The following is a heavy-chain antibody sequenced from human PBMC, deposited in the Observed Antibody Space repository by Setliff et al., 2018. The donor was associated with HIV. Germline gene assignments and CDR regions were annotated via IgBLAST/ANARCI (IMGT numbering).Heavy chain of an antibody. J-gene: IGHJ4*02. Sequence: PSETLSLTCTVSGGSISSGDYYWSWIRQPPGKGLEWIGYIYYSGSTYYNPSLKSRVTISVDTSKDRFSLNLRSVTAADTAIYYCARHKTHDYDGNSVYFDFWGQGILVTVSS. CDR3: ARHKTHDYDGNSVYFDF. CDR2: IYYSGST. D-gene: IGHD4-17*01. CDR1: GGSISSGDYY. V-gene: IGHV4-30-4*08.